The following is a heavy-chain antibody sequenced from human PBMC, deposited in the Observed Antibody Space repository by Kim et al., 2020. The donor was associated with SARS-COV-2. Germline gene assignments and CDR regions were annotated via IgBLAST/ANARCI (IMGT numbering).Heavy chain of an antibody. CDR3: ASPGGGAGDCQKEMCYYGMDV. Sequence: GGSLRLSCAASGFTFSNYSMSWVRQAPAKGLEWVSSISSSSSYIYYADSVKGRFTISRDNAKNSLYLQTNSLRAEDTAVYYCASPGGGAGDCQKEMCYYGMDVWGQGTTVTVSS. J-gene: IGHJ6*02. CDR2: ISSSSSYI. D-gene: IGHD2-21*02. V-gene: IGHV3-21*01. CDR1: GFTFSNYS.